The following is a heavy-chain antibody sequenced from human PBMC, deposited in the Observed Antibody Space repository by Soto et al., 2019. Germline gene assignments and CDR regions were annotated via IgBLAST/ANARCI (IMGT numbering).Heavy chain of an antibody. V-gene: IGHV3-21*01. J-gene: IGHJ3*02. CDR2: ISSSSSYI. CDR3: ARDPAATGAFDI. D-gene: IGHD2-2*01. CDR1: GFTFSSYS. Sequence: PGGSLRLSCAASGFTFSSYSMNWVRQAPGKGLEWVSSISSSSSYIYYADSVKGRFTISRDNAKNSLYLQMNSLRAEDTAVYYCARDPAATGAFDIWGQGTMVTVSS.